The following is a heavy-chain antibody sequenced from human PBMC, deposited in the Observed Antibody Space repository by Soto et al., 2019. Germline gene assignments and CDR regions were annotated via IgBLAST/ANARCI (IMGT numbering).Heavy chain of an antibody. CDR2: ISGSGGTT. CDR3: AKERDIVVVVAAPTY. V-gene: IGHV3-23*01. J-gene: IGHJ4*02. D-gene: IGHD2-15*01. Sequence: EVQLLESGGGLVQPGGSLRLSCAASGFTFSSYAMSWVRQAPGKGLEWVSAISGSGGTTYYADSVKGRFTISRDNSKNTLYLQINSLRAEDTSVYYCAKERDIVVVVAAPTYWGQGTLVTVSS. CDR1: GFTFSSYA.